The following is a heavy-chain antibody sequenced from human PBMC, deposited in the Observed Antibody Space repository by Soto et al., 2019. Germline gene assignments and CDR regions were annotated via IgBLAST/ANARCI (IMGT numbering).Heavy chain of an antibody. CDR3: AKDLGNGGRGAFEN. CDR2: ISYDGSNK. J-gene: IGHJ3*02. V-gene: IGHV3-30*18. CDR1: GFTFSSYG. D-gene: IGHD7-27*01. Sequence: QVQLVESGGGVVQPGRSLRLSCAASGFTFSSYGMHWVRQAPGKGLEGVALISYDGSNKYYANSVKGRLTSTRDNSKNTMYLQMNSLRTNDTAVYYCAKDLGNGGRGAFENWGQGTRVTVSS.